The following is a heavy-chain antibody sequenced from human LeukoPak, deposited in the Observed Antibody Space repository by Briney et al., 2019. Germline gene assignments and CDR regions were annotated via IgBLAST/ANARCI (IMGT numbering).Heavy chain of an antibody. D-gene: IGHD1-1*01. V-gene: IGHV3-23*01. CDR1: GFTFSSYS. J-gene: IGHJ3*02. CDR3: AKDRWTEVDAFDI. Sequence: GGSLRLSCAASGFTFSSYSMNWVRQAPGKGLEWVSAISGSGGSTYYADSVKGRFTISRDNSKNTLYLQMNSRRAEDTAVYYCAKDRWTEVDAFDIWGQGTMVTVSS. CDR2: ISGSGGST.